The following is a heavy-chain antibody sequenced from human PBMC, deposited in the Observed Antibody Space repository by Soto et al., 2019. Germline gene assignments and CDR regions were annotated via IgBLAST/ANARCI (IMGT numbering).Heavy chain of an antibody. J-gene: IGHJ4*02. CDR3: ATGGFGELLFEY. CDR2: ISGNGGTT. Sequence: GGSPRLSCAATGFNFMCRAMSWVRQAPGKGLEWVSTISGNGGTTYYADSVKGRFTISRDNSKNMLYVQMNSLRAEDTAVYYCATGGFGELLFEYWGQGTRVTVSS. V-gene: IGHV3-23*01. D-gene: IGHD3-10*01. CDR1: GFNFMCRA.